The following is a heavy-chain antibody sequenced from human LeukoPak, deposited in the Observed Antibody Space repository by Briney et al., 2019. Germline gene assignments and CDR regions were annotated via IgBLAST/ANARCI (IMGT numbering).Heavy chain of an antibody. CDR2: ISYGGST. CDR3: ARVWFGEFPHYYFDY. V-gene: IGHV4-59*01. Sequence: SETLSLTRTVSGGSISTYYWSWIRQPPGKGLEWIGHISYGGSTNYNPSLKSRVTISVDTSKNQFSLKLSSVTAADTAVYYFARVWFGEFPHYYFDYWGQGTLITVSS. D-gene: IGHD3-10*01. CDR1: GGSISTYY. J-gene: IGHJ4*02.